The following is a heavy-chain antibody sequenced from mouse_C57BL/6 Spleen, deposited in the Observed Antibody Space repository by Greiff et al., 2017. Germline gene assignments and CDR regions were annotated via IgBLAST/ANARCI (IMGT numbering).Heavy chain of an antibody. Sequence: QVQLKQPGAELVMPGASVKLSCKASGYTFTSYWMHWVKQRPGQGLEWIGEIDPSDSYTNYNQKFKGKSTLTVDKSSSTAYMQLSSLTSEDSAVYYCARGVDEGFDYWGQGTTLTVSS. CDR2: IDPSDSYT. V-gene: IGHV1-69*01. CDR1: GYTFTSYW. J-gene: IGHJ2*01. CDR3: ARGVDEGFDY.